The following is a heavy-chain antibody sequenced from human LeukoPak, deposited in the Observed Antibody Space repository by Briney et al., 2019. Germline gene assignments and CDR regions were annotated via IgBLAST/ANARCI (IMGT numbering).Heavy chain of an antibody. J-gene: IGHJ6*03. CDR2: IYYSGST. CDR1: GGSISSYY. CDR3: ARAPGDVYKPSGFGYYYYYMDV. Sequence: PSETLSLTCTVSGGSISSYYWSWIRQPPGKGLEWIGYIYYSGSTNYNPSLKSRVTISVDTSKNQFSLKLSSVTAADTAVYYCARAPGDVYKPSGFGYYYYYMDVWGKGTTVTISS. D-gene: IGHD5-24*01. V-gene: IGHV4-59*01.